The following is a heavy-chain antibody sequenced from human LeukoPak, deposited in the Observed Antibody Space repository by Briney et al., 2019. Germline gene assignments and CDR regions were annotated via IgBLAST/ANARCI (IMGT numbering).Heavy chain of an antibody. CDR1: GFTFSIYE. D-gene: IGHD4-17*01. V-gene: IGHV3-48*03. CDR3: ARDDYGATFDAFDI. CDR2: IPSSGGTI. J-gene: IGHJ3*02. Sequence: GGSLRLSCAASGFTFSIYEMNWVRQAPGKGLEWVSYIPSSGGTIYYADSVKGRFTMSRDNAKNSVYLQMNSLRAEDTAVYYCARDDYGATFDAFDIWGQGTMVTVSS.